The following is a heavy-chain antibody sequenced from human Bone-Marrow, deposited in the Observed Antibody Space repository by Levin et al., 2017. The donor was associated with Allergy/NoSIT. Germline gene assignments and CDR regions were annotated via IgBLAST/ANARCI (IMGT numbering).Heavy chain of an antibody. D-gene: IGHD3-16*01. Sequence: GESLKISCQTSGYTFDSYGITWVRQAPGQGLEWLGWISVQNGDTNYAKRVQDRVIMTTDTSTSTAYLEVRSLRSDDTAFYYCAKVLMNREGSIKEGDGYSEYWGQGTLDTV. CDR3: AKVLMNREGSIKEGDGYSEY. J-gene: IGHJ4*02. V-gene: IGHV1-18*04. CDR2: ISVQNGDT. CDR1: GYTFDSYG.